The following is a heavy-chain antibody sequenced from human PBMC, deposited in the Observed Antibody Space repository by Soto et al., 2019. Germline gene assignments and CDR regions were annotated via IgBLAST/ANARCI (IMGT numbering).Heavy chain of an antibody. CDR2: ISSNGGST. V-gene: IGHV3-64D*06. CDR1: GFTFSSYA. J-gene: IGHJ4*02. D-gene: IGHD6-13*01. CDR3: VKSRFSSSWYRGSNLDY. Sequence: PGGSLRFSCSASGFTFSSYAMHWVRQAPGKGLEYVSAISSNGGSTYYADSVKGRFTISRDNSKNTLYLQMSSLRAEDTAVYYCVKSRFSSSWYRGSNLDYWGQGTLVTVSS.